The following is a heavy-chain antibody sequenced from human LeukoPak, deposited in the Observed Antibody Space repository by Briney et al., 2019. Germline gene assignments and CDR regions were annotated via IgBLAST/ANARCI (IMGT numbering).Heavy chain of an antibody. D-gene: IGHD3-10*02. CDR1: GGSISSSSYY. CDR3: AELGITMIGGV. V-gene: IGHV3-23*01. Sequence: ETLSLTCTVSGGSISSSSYYWGWIRQAPGKGLEWVSGISYSGGSTYYADSVKGRFTISRDNSKNTLYLQMNSLRAEDTAVYYCAELGITMIGGVWGKGTTVTISS. J-gene: IGHJ6*04. CDR2: ISYSGGST.